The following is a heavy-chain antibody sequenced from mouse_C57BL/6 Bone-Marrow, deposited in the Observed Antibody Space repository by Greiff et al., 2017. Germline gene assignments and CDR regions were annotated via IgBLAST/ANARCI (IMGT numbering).Heavy chain of an antibody. D-gene: IGHD1-1*02. Sequence: QVQLQQPGPELVKPGASVKLSCKASGYTFTSYWMHWVKQRPGQGLEWIGNINPSNGGTNYNEKFKSKATLTVDKSSSTAYMQRSSLTSEDSAVXDCARCGSGRYYAMDYWGQGTSVTVSS. CDR3: ARCGSGRYYAMDY. CDR1: GYTFTSYW. CDR2: INPSNGGT. J-gene: IGHJ4*01. V-gene: IGHV1-53*01.